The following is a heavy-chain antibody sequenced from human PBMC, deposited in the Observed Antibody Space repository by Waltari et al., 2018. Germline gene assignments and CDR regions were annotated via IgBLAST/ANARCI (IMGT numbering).Heavy chain of an antibody. CDR2: VKEDGSEK. CDR1: GFAFSTYW. Sequence: EVQLVDSGGNLVQPGGSLRLSCGASGFAFSTYWMSLVRRAPGKGLGGVANVKEDGSEKYYVDSVKGRFTISRDNAKNSLYLQMNSLRAEDTAVYFCARGRVDFAYWGQGTLVTVSS. J-gene: IGHJ4*02. CDR3: ARGRVDFAY. V-gene: IGHV3-7*01.